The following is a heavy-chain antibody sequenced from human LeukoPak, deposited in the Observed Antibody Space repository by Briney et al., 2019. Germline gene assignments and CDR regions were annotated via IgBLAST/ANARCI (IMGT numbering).Heavy chain of an antibody. V-gene: IGHV4-59*08. D-gene: IGHD3-3*01. Sequence: PSETLSLTCTVSGDSISTYYWSWIRQPPGKGLEWIGYIYYSGSTNYNPSLRSRVTISVDTSKNQFSLKLSSVTAADTAVYYCARHGAFRFLEWLLSYNWFDPWGQGTLVTVSS. CDR1: GDSISTYY. CDR2: IYYSGST. CDR3: ARHGAFRFLEWLLSYNWFDP. J-gene: IGHJ5*02.